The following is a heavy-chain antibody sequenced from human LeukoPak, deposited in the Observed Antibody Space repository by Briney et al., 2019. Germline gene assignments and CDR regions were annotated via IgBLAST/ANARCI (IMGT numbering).Heavy chain of an antibody. D-gene: IGHD2-15*01. CDR1: GFTFSSYS. V-gene: IGHV3-21*01. Sequence: PGGSLRLSCAASGFTFSSYSMNWVRQAPGKGLEWVSSISSSSSYIYYADSVKGRFTISRDNTKKSLFLQLNSLGVEDTATYYCAKDYSFSNFNWGQGTLVTVSP. CDR2: ISSSSSYI. J-gene: IGHJ4*02. CDR3: AKDYSFSNFN.